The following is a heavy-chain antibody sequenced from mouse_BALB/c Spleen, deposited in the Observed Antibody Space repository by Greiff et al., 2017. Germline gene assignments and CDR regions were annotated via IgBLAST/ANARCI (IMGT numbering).Heavy chain of an antibody. CDR3: ARSTGNYAWFAY. J-gene: IGHJ3*01. CDR1: GFTFSSFG. D-gene: IGHD2-1*01. CDR2: ISSGSSTI. V-gene: IGHV5-17*02. Sequence: DVKLVESGGGLVQPGGSRKLSCAASGFTFSSFGMHWVRQAPEKGLEWVAYISSGSSTIYYADTVKGRFTISRDNPKNTLFLQMTSLRSEDTAMYYCARSTGNYAWFAYWGQGTLVTVSA.